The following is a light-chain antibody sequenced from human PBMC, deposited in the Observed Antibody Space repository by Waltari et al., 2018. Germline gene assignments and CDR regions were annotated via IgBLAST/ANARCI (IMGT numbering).Light chain of an antibody. CDR3: QQYDSYSTT. CDR1: QSISVW. V-gene: IGKV1-5*03. CDR2: RAS. Sequence: DIQMTQSPSTLSASVGDRVTITCRASQSISVWLAWYQPKPGRAPKLLIFRASSLESGVPSRFSGSGSGTEFTLTISSLQPDDFATYYCQQYDSYSTTFGGGTKVEIK. J-gene: IGKJ4*01.